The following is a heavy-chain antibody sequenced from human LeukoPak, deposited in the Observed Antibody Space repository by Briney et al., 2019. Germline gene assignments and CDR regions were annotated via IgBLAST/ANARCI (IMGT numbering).Heavy chain of an antibody. D-gene: IGHD6-19*01. CDR1: GGSISNKY. CDR3: AREVAPSLWIAVAGTGLAYNWFDP. Sequence: SETLSLTCTVSGGSISNKYWSWIRQPPGKGLEWIGIIYYSGSTYYNPSLKSRVTISVDTSKNQFSLKLSSVTAADTAVYYCAREVAPSLWIAVAGTGLAYNWFDPWGQGTLVTVSS. V-gene: IGHV4-59*12. CDR2: IYYSGST. J-gene: IGHJ5*02.